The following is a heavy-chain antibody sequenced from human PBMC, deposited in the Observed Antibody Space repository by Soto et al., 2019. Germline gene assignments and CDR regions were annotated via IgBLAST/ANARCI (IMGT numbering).Heavy chain of an antibody. CDR3: AKDGGPVYCNSPGCTAKHFDY. CDR2: ISYDGDNA. V-gene: IGHV3-30*18. D-gene: IGHD2-2*01. Sequence: QVQLVESGGGVVQPGRSLRLSCAASGFTFSNYAMHWVRQAPGKGLEWLAIISYDGDNAYYADSVRGRFTISRDNSKKTLYLQTDILRHEDTAVYYCAKDGGPVYCNSPGCTAKHFDYWGQGTLVTVSA. J-gene: IGHJ4*02. CDR1: GFTFSNYA.